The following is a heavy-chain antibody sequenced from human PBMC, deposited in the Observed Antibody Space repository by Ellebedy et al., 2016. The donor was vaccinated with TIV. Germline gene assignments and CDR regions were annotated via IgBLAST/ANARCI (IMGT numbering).Heavy chain of an antibody. J-gene: IGHJ4*02. V-gene: IGHV3-30-3*01. D-gene: IGHD2-15*01. CDR2: ITYDGRNS. CDR3: AREIDSPDAYCSGGSCYPDY. CDR1: GFTFSNYP. Sequence: GGSLRLSCVASGFTFSNYPLHWVLSAPGNVLEWVAVITYDGRNSHYAYSVKGRFTISRDNSKNTQYLQMNSLRAEDTAVYYCAREIDSPDAYCSGGSCYPDYWGQGTLVTGAS.